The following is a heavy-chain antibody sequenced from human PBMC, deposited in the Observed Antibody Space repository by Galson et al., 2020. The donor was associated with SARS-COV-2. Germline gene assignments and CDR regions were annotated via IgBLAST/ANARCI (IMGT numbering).Heavy chain of an antibody. Sequence: SQTLSLTCTVSGGSISSGGYYWSWIRQHPGKGLEWIGYIYYSGSTYYNPSLKSRVTISVDTSKNQFSLKLSSVTAADTAVYYCARGDSGYVNAFDIWGQGTMVTVSS. CDR3: ARGDSGYVNAFDI. CDR1: GGSISSGGYY. D-gene: IGHD5-12*01. CDR2: IYYSGST. V-gene: IGHV4-31*03. J-gene: IGHJ3*02.